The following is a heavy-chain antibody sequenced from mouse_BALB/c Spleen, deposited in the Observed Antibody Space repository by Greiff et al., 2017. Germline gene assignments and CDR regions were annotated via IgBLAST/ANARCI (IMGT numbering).Heavy chain of an antibody. V-gene: IGHV3-2*02. CDR3: SGSSYYAMDY. J-gene: IGHJ4*01. CDR1: GYSITSDYA. CDR2: ISYSGST. Sequence: EVKLQESGPGLVKPSQSLSLTCTVTGYSITSDYAWNWIRQFPGNKLEWMGYISYSGSTSYNPSLKSRISITRDTSKNQFFLQLNSVTTEDTATYYCSGSSYYAMDYWGQGTSVTVSS. D-gene: IGHD1-1*01.